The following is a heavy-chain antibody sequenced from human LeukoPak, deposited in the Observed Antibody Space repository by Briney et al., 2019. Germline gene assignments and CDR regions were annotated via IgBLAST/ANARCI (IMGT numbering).Heavy chain of an antibody. CDR3: ARGGLRGATPDY. CDR2: INSDGSST. J-gene: IGHJ4*02. CDR1: GFTFSSYW. Sequence: PGGSLRLSCAASGFTFSSYWMHWVRQAPGKGLVWVSRINSDGSSTTYADSVKGRFTISRDNAKNTLYLQMNSLRAEDTAVYYCARGGLRGATPDYWGQGTLVTVSS. D-gene: IGHD1-26*01. V-gene: IGHV3-74*01.